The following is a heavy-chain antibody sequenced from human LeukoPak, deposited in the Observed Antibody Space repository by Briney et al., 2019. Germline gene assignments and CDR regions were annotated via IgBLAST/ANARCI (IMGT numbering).Heavy chain of an antibody. CDR3: ARGSGSYSYSYMDV. D-gene: IGHD1-26*01. CDR2: ISYSGSS. J-gene: IGHJ6*03. Sequence: PSETLSLTCTVSGGSISTTSFYCGWIRQPPGKGLEYIGTISYSGSSYFNPSLKSRVTMSVDTSKNQFSLRLSSVTAADTAVYYCARGSGSYSYSYMDVWGKGTTVTVSS. CDR1: GGSISTTSFY. V-gene: IGHV4-39*07.